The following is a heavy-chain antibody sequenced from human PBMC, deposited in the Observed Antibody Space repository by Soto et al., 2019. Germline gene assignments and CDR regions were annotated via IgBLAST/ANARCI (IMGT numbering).Heavy chain of an antibody. V-gene: IGHV6-1*01. Sequence: RSQTLSLTCAISGDSVSSNSAAWNWIRQSPSRGLEWLGRTYYRSKWYNDYAVPVKSRITINPDTSKNQFSLQLNSVTPEDTAVYYCARGNTDDYYYYYGMDVWGQGTTVTVSS. CDR1: GDSVSSNSAA. CDR3: ARGNTDDYYYYYGMDV. J-gene: IGHJ6*02. CDR2: TYYRSKWYN.